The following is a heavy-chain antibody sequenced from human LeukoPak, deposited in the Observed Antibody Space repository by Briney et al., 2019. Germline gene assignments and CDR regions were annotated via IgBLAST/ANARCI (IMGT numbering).Heavy chain of an antibody. J-gene: IGHJ6*03. CDR2: IIPIFGTA. CDR3: ARAIAAAGTPWVFGNYYYYYMDV. V-gene: IGHV1-69*05. D-gene: IGHD6-13*01. CDR1: GGTFSSYA. Sequence: ASVKVSCKASGGTFSSYAISWVRQAPGQGLEWMGRIIPIFGTANYAQKFQGRVTITTDESTSTAYMELSSLRSEDTAVYYCARAIAAAGTPWVFGNYYYYYMDVWGKGTTVTVSS.